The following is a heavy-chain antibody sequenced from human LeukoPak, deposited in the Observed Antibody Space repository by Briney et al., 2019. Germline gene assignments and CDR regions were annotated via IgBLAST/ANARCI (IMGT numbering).Heavy chain of an antibody. Sequence: PGGSLRLSCAASGFTFNSYAMSWVRQAPGKGLEWVSAISGSGGSTYYADSVKGRFTISRDNSKNTLYLQMNSLRAEDTAVYYCAKTGPNYDILTGYYSSLWFDYWGQGTLVTISS. V-gene: IGHV3-23*01. CDR1: GFTFNSYA. CDR3: AKTGPNYDILTGYYSSLWFDY. J-gene: IGHJ4*02. D-gene: IGHD3-9*01. CDR2: ISGSGGST.